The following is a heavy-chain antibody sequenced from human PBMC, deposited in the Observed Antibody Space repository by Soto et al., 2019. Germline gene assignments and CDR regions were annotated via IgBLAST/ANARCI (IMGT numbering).Heavy chain of an antibody. D-gene: IGHD1-26*01. CDR2: ISADNGNT. CDR1: GYTFTSYG. Sequence: QVQLVQSGAEVKKPGASVKVSCKASGYTFTSYGISWVRQAPGQGLEWMGWISADNGNTNYAQKLQGRVTMTTDTPTSSAYMELRRLRSEDTAVYYCARDRASYALDYWGEGTLVTVSS. CDR3: ARDRASYALDY. J-gene: IGHJ4*02. V-gene: IGHV1-18*01.